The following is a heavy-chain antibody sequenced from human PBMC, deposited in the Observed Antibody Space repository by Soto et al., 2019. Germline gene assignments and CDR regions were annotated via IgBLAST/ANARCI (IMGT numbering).Heavy chain of an antibody. V-gene: IGHV4-31*03. CDR3: ARDLYGSGSYYYYYYGMDV. CDR2: IYYSGST. J-gene: IGHJ6*02. Sequence: SETLSLTCTVSGGSISSGGYYWSWIRQHPGKGLEWIGYIYYSGSTYYNPSLKSRVTISVDTSKNQFSLKLSSVTAADTAVYYCARDLYGSGSYYYYYYGMDVWGQGTKVTVSS. D-gene: IGHD3-10*01. CDR1: GGSISSGGYY.